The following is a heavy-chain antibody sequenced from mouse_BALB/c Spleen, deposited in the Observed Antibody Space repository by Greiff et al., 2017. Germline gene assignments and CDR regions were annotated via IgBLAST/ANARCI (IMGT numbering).Heavy chain of an antibody. D-gene: IGHD1-2*01. J-gene: IGHJ4*01. Sequence: VQVVESGPGLVQPSQSLSITCTVSGFSLTSYGVHWVRQSPGKGLEWLGVIWSGGSTDYNAAFISRLSISKDNSKSQVFFKMNSLQANDTAIYYCARGGTTADYAMDYWGQGTSVTVSS. CDR1: GFSLTSYG. CDR3: ARGGTTADYAMDY. V-gene: IGHV2-2*02. CDR2: IWSGGST.